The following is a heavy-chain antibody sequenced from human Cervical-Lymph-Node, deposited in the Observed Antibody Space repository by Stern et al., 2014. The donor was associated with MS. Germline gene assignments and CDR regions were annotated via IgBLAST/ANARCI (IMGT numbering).Heavy chain of an antibody. CDR3: AREGGNTAEYFQH. CDR2: ILYEGSNR. D-gene: IGHD4-23*01. J-gene: IGHJ1*01. V-gene: IGHV3-33*01. Sequence: VQLVQSGGGVVQPGRSLRLSCAASGFTFSSSGMHWVRQAPGKGLEWLALILYEGSNRYYADSVKGRFAISRDNSKNTLYLQMNSLRADDTAVYYCAREGGNTAEYFQHWGQGTLVTVSS. CDR1: GFTFSSSG.